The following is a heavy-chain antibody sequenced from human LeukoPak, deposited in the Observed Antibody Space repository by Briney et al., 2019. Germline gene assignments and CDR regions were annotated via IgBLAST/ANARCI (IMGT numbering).Heavy chain of an antibody. J-gene: IGHJ6*02. Sequence: SETLSLTCAVYGGSFSGYYWSWIRQPPGKGLEWIGEINHSGSTNYNPSLKSRVTISVDTSKNQFSLKLSSVTAADTAVYYCARRWELGYYYYGMDVWGQGTTVTVSS. D-gene: IGHD1-26*01. CDR1: GGSFSGYY. CDR2: INHSGST. CDR3: ARRWELGYYYYGMDV. V-gene: IGHV4-34*01.